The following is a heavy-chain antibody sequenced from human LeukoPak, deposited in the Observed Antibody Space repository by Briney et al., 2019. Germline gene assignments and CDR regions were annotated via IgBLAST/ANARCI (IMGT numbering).Heavy chain of an antibody. Sequence: PGGSLRLSCAASGFTFSSYGMHWVRQAPGKGLEWVAFIRYDGSNKYYADSVKGRFTISRDNSKNTLYLQMNSLRAEDTAVYYCAKVRLGGSYPKVVDYWGQGTLVTVSS. CDR2: IRYDGSNK. V-gene: IGHV3-30*02. CDR3: AKVRLGGSYPKVVDY. D-gene: IGHD1-26*01. CDR1: GFTFSSYG. J-gene: IGHJ4*02.